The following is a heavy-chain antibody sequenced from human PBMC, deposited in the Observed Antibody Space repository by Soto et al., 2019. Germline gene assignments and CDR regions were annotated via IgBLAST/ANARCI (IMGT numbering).Heavy chain of an antibody. CDR3: ARDEGSEWLQVLPYGMDV. J-gene: IGHJ6*02. Sequence: WGSLRRPCAPSGFTFSRYSMNWVRQAPGKGLEWVSSISSSSSYIYYADSVKGRFTISRDNAKNSLYLQMNRLRAEDTGVYYCARDEGSEWLQVLPYGMDVWGQGTTVTVSS. D-gene: IGHD3-3*01. V-gene: IGHV3-21*01. CDR2: ISSSSSYI. CDR1: GFTFSRYS.